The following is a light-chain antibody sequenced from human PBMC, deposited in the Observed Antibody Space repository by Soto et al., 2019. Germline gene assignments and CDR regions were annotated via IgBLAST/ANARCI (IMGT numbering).Light chain of an antibody. CDR2: AAS. J-gene: IGKJ3*01. Sequence: DLQMTQSPSSLSASVGDRVTITCRASQSISSYLNWYQQKPGKAPKLLIYAASSLQSGFPSRFSGSRSGTDFTLTISSLQPAHFATYYCQPCYSTPFTFGPGTKVHIK. CDR3: QPCYSTPFT. CDR1: QSISSY. V-gene: IGKV1-39*01.